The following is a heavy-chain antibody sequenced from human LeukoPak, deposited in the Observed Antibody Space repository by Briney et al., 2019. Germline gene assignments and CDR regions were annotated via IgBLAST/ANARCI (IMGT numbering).Heavy chain of an antibody. J-gene: IGHJ6*03. CDR1: GFTFSSYW. V-gene: IGHV3-7*03. Sequence: GGSLRLSCAASGFTFSSYWMTWVRQAPGKGLECVANIKEDGSEEYYVDSVKGRFTISRDNAKNSLYLQMNSLRAEDTAAYYCAREPDYYYYYMDVWGKGTTVTVSS. CDR3: AREPDYYYYYMDV. CDR2: IKEDGSEE.